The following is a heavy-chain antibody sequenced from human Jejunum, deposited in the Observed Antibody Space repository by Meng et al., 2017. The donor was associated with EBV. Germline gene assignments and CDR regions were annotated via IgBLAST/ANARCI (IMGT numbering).Heavy chain of an antibody. D-gene: IGHD6-25*01. Sequence: QVQLVESGGGVVQPGRSLRLSCAASGFTFKDHAMHWVRQAPGKGLEWVAVISYDEINIFYADSVKGRFTISRDNSQNTLYLQMTSLRLEDTAVYYCARRSSPFRPAAPLDYWGQGTLVTVSS. V-gene: IGHV3-30-3*01. CDR1: GFTFKDHA. CDR2: ISYDEINI. CDR3: ARRSSPFRPAAPLDY. J-gene: IGHJ4*02.